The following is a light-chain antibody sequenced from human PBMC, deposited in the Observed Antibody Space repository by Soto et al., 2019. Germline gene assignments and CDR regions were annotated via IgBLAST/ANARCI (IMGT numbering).Light chain of an antibody. J-gene: IGKJ5*01. V-gene: IGKV1-5*01. Sequence: DIQMTQSPSPLSASVGDIVTITCRASQSISSWLAWYQQKPGKAPKLLIYDASSLESGVPSRFSGSGYGTEFTLTISSPQPDDFATYYCQQFNSLFGQGTRLEIK. CDR2: DAS. CDR1: QSISSW. CDR3: QQFNSL.